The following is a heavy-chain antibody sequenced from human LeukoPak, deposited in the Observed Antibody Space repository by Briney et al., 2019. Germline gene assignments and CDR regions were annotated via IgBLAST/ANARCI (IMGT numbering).Heavy chain of an antibody. CDR3: ARDTSRNDLDY. D-gene: IGHD1-1*01. Sequence: GGSLRLSCAAPGFTFSSYWMHWVRQAPGKGLEWVANINQDGSAEYYVDSVKGRFTISRDNAKNSLYLQMNSLGAEDTAVYYCARDTSRNDLDYWGQGTLVTVSS. CDR1: GFTFSSYW. J-gene: IGHJ4*02. CDR2: INQDGSAE. V-gene: IGHV3-7*04.